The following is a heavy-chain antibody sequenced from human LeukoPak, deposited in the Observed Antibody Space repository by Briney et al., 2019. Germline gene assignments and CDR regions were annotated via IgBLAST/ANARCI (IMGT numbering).Heavy chain of an antibody. CDR3: ARAHYYDSSGYPDSLDY. D-gene: IGHD3-22*01. J-gene: IGHJ4*02. CDR2: ISYDGSNK. Sequence: GGSLRLSCAASGFTFSSYAMHWVRQAPGKGLEWVAVISYDGSNKYYADSVKGRFTISRDNSKNTLYLQMNSLRAEDTAVYYRARAHYYDSSGYPDSLDYWGQGTLVTVSS. CDR1: GFTFSSYA. V-gene: IGHV3-30-3*01.